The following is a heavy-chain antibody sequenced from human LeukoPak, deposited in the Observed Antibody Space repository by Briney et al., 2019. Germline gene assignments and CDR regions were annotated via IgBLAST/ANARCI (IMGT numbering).Heavy chain of an antibody. D-gene: IGHD3-22*01. CDR2: IYSGGST. V-gene: IGHV3-53*01. Sequence: PGGSLRLSCAASGFTVSTNYMSWVRQAPGKGLEWVSIIYSGGSTSYADAVKGRFTISRDSAKNTLFLQMSSLRAEDTAVYYCARSPRSYDSSGYYLVEYFDPCGRGTLGTVSS. CDR1: GFTVSTNY. J-gene: IGHJ2*01. CDR3: ARSPRSYDSSGYYLVEYFDP.